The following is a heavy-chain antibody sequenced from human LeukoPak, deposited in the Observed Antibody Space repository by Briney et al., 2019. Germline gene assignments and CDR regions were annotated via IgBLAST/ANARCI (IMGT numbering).Heavy chain of an antibody. CDR2: ISSRSTYI. D-gene: IGHD2-8*02. CDR3: GRGGTGAFDY. J-gene: IGHJ4*02. CDR1: GFSFSDYY. V-gene: IGHV3-11*06. Sequence: PGGSLRLACTASGFSFSDYYMSWIRQAPGQGLEWISYISSRSTYISDADSVKGRFTISRDNAKNLLFLQMNSLRVEDTALYYCGRGGTGAFDYWGQGILVTVSS.